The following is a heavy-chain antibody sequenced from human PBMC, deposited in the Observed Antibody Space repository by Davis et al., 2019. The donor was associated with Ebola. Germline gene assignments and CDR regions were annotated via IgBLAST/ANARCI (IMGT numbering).Heavy chain of an antibody. D-gene: IGHD4-17*01. J-gene: IGHJ6*02. V-gene: IGHV4-59*01. CDR1: GGSINNYF. Sequence: SETLSLTCTVSGGSINNYFWSWIRQPPGKGLEWIGNIHYLGNTNYNPSLKSRVTMSVETSKNQFSLKLSSVTAADTAVYYCARGDYGDYIVLYYYNMDVWGQGTTVTVSS. CDR3: ARGDYGDYIVLYYYNMDV. CDR2: IHYLGNT.